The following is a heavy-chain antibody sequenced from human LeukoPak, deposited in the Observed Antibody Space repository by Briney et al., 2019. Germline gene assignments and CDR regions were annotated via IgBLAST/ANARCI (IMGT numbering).Heavy chain of an antibody. CDR3: ARPLSGSYDGDFDY. V-gene: IGHV3-30*04. J-gene: IGHJ4*02. CDR2: ISYDGSNK. Sequence: GRSLRLSCAASGFTFSSYAMHWVRQAPGKGLEWVAVISYDGSNKYYADSVKGRFTISRDNSKNTLYLQMNSLRAEDTAVYYCARPLSGSYDGDFDYWGQGTLVTVSS. CDR1: GFTFSSYA. D-gene: IGHD1-26*01.